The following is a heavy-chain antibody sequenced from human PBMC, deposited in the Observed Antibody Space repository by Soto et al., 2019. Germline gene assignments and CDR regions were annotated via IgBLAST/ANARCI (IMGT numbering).Heavy chain of an antibody. D-gene: IGHD6-19*01. V-gene: IGHV3-33*01. CDR1: GFTFDIYG. CDR3: ASSVAAGPGVYYYYYMDV. CDR2: IWYDGSNK. J-gene: IGHJ6*03. Sequence: QVQLVESGGGVVQPGRSLRLSCAASGFTFDIYGMHWVRQAPGMGLEWGAVIWYDGSNKYYADSVKGRFTISRDNSKNTLFLQMNSLRADDTAVYYCASSVAAGPGVYYYYYMDVWGKGTTVTVSS.